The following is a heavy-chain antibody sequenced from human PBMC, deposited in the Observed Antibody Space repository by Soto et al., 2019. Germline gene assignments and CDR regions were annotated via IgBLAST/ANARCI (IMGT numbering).Heavy chain of an antibody. CDR3: AKKMASGFYYFDY. J-gene: IGHJ4*02. D-gene: IGHD3-3*01. CDR1: GFTFSNYA. V-gene: IGHV3-23*01. CDR2: ISANGGDT. Sequence: GGSLRLSCAASGFTFSNYAMSWVRQAPGKGPEWVSAISANGGDTHYTDSVKGRFTISRDSSKNTLFLQMNSLRAEDTAVYYCAKKMASGFYYFDYWGQGTLVTVSS.